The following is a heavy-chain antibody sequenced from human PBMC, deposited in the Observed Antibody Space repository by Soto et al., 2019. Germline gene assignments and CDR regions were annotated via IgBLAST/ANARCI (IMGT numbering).Heavy chain of an antibody. J-gene: IGHJ4*02. D-gene: IGHD3-3*01. CDR3: TTDSGYVYYDFWSGYDTFDY. CDR2: IKSKTDGGTT. CDR1: GFTFSNAW. Sequence: GGSLRLSCAASGFTFSNAWMSWVRQAPGKGLEWVGRIKSKTDGGTTDYAAPVKGRYTISRDDSKNTLYLQMNSLKTEDTAVYYCTTDSGYVYYDFWSGYDTFDYWGQGTLVTVSS. V-gene: IGHV3-15*01.